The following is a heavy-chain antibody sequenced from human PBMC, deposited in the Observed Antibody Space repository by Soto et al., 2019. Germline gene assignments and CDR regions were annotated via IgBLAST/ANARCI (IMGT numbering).Heavy chain of an antibody. D-gene: IGHD6-13*01. CDR1: GGTFSSYT. CDR3: ARVGPGIAAAEGY. CDR2: IIPILGIA. V-gene: IGHV1-69*02. J-gene: IGHJ4*02. Sequence: GASVKVSCKASGGTFSSYTISWVRQAPGQGLEWMGRIIPILGIANYAQKFQGRVTITADKSTSTAYMELSSLRSEDTAVYYCARVGPGIAAAEGYWGQGTLVTVS.